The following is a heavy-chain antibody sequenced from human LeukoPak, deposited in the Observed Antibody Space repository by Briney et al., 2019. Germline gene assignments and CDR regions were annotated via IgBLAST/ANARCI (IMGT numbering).Heavy chain of an antibody. Sequence: GGSLRLSCAASGFTFSSYAMSWVRQAPGKGLEWVSAISGSGGSTYYADSVKGRFTISRDNSKNTLYLQMNSLRAEDTAVYYCAKDHYYDFWSGYFDYWGQGTLVTVSS. J-gene: IGHJ4*02. CDR3: AKDHYYDFWSGYFDY. D-gene: IGHD3-3*01. CDR1: GFTFSSYA. CDR2: ISGSGGST. V-gene: IGHV3-23*01.